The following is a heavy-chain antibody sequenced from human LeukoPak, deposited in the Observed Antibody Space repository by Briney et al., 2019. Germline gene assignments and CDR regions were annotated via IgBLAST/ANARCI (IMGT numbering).Heavy chain of an antibody. CDR1: GFTFSSYA. D-gene: IGHD6-19*01. CDR3: ANLYSSGWHMFDY. J-gene: IGHJ4*02. V-gene: IGHV3-23*01. Sequence: GGSLRLSCAASGFTFSSYAMSWVRQAPGKGLEWVSAISGSGGSTYYADSVKGRFTISRDNSKNTLYLQMNSLRAEDTAVYYCANLYSSGWHMFDYWGQGTLVTVSS. CDR2: ISGSGGST.